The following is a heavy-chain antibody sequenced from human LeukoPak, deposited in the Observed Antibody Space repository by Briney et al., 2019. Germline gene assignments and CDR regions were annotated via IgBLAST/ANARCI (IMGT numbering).Heavy chain of an antibody. V-gene: IGHV3-30-3*01. J-gene: IGHJ4*02. CDR2: VSYDGSNK. Sequence: GGSLRLSCAASGFTFSSYAMHWVRQAPGKGLEWVAVVSYDGSNKYYADSVKGRFTISRDNSKNTLYLQMNSLRAEDTAVYYCARDSGYDYEDFDYRGQGTLVTVSS. D-gene: IGHD5-12*01. CDR1: GFTFSSYA. CDR3: ARDSGYDYEDFDY.